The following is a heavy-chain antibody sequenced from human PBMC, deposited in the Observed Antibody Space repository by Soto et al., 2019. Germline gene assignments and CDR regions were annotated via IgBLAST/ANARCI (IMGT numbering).Heavy chain of an antibody. CDR2: IKRDGSEK. CDR3: ARGFWSSGWYGVGDY. Sequence: EVQLVESGGGLVQPGGSLRLSCAASGFTFSNFWMTWVRQVPGKGLEWVANIKRDGSEKSYVDSVKGRFTISRDNAKDSLYLQMNSLRAEDTAVYYCARGFWSSGWYGVGDYWGQGTLVTISS. J-gene: IGHJ4*02. V-gene: IGHV3-7*04. CDR1: GFTFSNFW. D-gene: IGHD6-19*01.